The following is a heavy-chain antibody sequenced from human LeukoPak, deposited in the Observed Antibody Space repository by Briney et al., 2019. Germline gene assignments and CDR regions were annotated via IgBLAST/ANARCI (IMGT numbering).Heavy chain of an antibody. CDR2: INPNSGGT. CDR1: GYTFTGYY. V-gene: IGHV1-2*02. CDR3: ARSAGHCSNGVCFTDYYIDV. D-gene: IGHD2-8*01. Sequence: ASVKVSCKASGYTFTGYYMHSVPQPPPQGLEWMGWINPNSGGTNYAQKFQGRVTMTRDTSISTAYMELSRLRSDDTAVYYCARSAGHCSNGVCFTDYYIDVWGTGTTVTVSS. J-gene: IGHJ6*03.